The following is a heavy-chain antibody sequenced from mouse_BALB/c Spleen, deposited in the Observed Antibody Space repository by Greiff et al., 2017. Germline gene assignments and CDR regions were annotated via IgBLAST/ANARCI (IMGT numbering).Heavy chain of an antibody. CDR3: ARFGGSSYEGYYFDY. J-gene: IGHJ2*01. Sequence: EVKLQESGPSLVKPSQTLSLTCSVTGDSITSGYWNWIRKFPGNKLEYMGYISYSGSTYYNPSLKSRISIARDTSKNQYYLQLNSVTTEDTATYYCARFGGSSYEGYYFDYWGQGTTLTVSS. CDR2: ISYSGST. D-gene: IGHD1-1*01. CDR1: GDSITSGY. V-gene: IGHV3-8*02.